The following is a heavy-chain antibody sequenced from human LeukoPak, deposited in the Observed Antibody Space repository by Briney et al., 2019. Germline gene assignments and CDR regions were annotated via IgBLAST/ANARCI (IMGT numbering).Heavy chain of an antibody. V-gene: IGHV3-74*01. CDR1: GFAFNTYW. CDR2: IKSDGSDT. Sequence: GGSLRLSCAASGFAFNTYWMHWVRQAPGKGLVWVSRIKSDGSDTTYTDSVKGRFTISRDNAKDTLYLQMNSLSAEDTAMYFCARDRGYTFDYWGQGTLVTVSS. D-gene: IGHD3-22*01. CDR3: ARDRGYTFDY. J-gene: IGHJ4*02.